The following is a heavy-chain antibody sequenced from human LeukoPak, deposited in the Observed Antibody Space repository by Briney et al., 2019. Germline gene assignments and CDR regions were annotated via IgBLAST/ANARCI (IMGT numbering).Heavy chain of an antibody. CDR1: GGSISSYY. CDR2: INHSGST. V-gene: IGHV4-34*01. CDR3: ARGSGRFNY. D-gene: IGHD6-25*01. J-gene: IGHJ4*02. Sequence: SETLSLTYTVSGGSISSYYWSWIRQPPGKGLEWIGEINHSGSTNYNPSLKSRVTISVDTSKNQFSLKLSSVTAADTAVYYCARGSGRFNYWGQGTLVTVSS.